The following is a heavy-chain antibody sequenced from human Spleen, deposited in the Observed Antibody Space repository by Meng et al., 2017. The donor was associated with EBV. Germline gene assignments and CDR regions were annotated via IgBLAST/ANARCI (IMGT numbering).Heavy chain of an antibody. CDR3: ARGRMAARSPCFDP. V-gene: IGHV4-34*01. D-gene: IGHD6-6*01. J-gene: IGHJ5*02. CDR1: GGSFSGYF. Sequence: QVRVERWGPGLFKPLEPLSLTCTVYGGSFSGYFWSYTRQSPGKGLEWIGEINHSGSTSYNPSLQSRVTMSVDSSENQFSLKLTSVTAADTAVYYCARGRMAARSPCFDPWGQGTLVTVSS. CDR2: INHSGST.